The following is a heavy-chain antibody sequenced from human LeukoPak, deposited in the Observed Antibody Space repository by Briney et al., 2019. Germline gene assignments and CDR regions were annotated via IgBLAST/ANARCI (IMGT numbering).Heavy chain of an antibody. CDR3: ASRGQIGFLHWFDP. J-gene: IGHJ5*02. Sequence: PSETLSLTCTVSGGSISSYYWSWIRQPAGKGLEWIGRIYTSGSTNYNPSLKSRVTMSVDTSKNQFSLKLSSVTAADTAVYYCASRGQIGFLHWFDPWGQGTLVTVSS. CDR1: GGSISSYY. V-gene: IGHV4-4*07. CDR2: IYTSGST. D-gene: IGHD3-10*01.